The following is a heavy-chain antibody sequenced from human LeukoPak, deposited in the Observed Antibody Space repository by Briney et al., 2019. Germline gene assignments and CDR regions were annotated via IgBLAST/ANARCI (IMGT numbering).Heavy chain of an antibody. Sequence: GGSLRLSCAASGFTFSSYAMTWVRQAPGKGLEWVSAISGSGGDTYYADSVKGRFTISRDNSKNTLYLQMNSLRAEDTAVYYCARDSGLHKDYWGQGTLVTVSS. J-gene: IGHJ4*02. CDR1: GFTFSSYA. CDR2: ISGSGGDT. CDR3: ARDSGLHKDY. D-gene: IGHD2-15*01. V-gene: IGHV3-23*01.